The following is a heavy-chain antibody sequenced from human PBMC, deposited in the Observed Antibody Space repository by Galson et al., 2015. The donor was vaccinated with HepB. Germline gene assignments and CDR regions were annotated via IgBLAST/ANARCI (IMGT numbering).Heavy chain of an antibody. CDR3: ARGTVVTSYDAFDI. CDR1: GFNFSSYS. J-gene: IGHJ3*02. D-gene: IGHD4-23*01. CDR2: ISSSSSMI. Sequence: SLRLSCAVSGFNFSSYSMNWVRQAPGKGLEWVSYISSSSSMIYNADSVKGRFTISRDNAKNSLYLQMNSLRDEDTAVYYCARGTVVTSYDAFDIWGQGTKVTVYS. V-gene: IGHV3-48*02.